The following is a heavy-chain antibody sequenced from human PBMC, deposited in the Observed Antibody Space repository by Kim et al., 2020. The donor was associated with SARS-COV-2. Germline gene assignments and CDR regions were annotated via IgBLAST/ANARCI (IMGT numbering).Heavy chain of an antibody. Sequence: ASVKVSCKASGYTFTSYYMHWVRQAPGQGLEWMGIINPSGGSTSYAQKFQGRVTMTRDTSTSTVYMELSSLRSEDTAVYYCARDPRDSNEGSRPGDYWGQGTLVTVSS. CDR1: GYTFTSYY. CDR2: INPSGGST. V-gene: IGHV1-46*01. D-gene: IGHD4-4*01. J-gene: IGHJ4*02. CDR3: ARDPRDSNEGSRPGDY.